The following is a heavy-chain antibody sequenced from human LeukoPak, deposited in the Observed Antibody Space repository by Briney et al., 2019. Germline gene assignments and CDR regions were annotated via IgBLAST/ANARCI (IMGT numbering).Heavy chain of an antibody. V-gene: IGHV1-3*01. Sequence: ASVKVSCKASGYTFTRYAMHWVRQAPGQRLEWMGWINAGNGNTKYSHKFQGRVTITRDTSASTAYMEMSSLRSEDTAVYYCARDGLYSSSQGIASTFDYWGQGTLVTVSS. D-gene: IGHD6-13*01. CDR2: INAGNGNT. CDR3: ARDGLYSSSQGIASTFDY. CDR1: GYTFTRYA. J-gene: IGHJ4*02.